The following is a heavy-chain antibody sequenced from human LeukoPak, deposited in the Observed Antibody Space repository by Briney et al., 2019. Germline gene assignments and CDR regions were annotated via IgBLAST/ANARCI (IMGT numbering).Heavy chain of an antibody. CDR2: INWNGGST. CDR3: ARVAGEYRSSEFDY. CDR1: GFTVDDYG. J-gene: IGHJ4*02. V-gene: IGHV3-20*04. Sequence: GGSLRLSCAASGFTVDDYGMSWVRQAPGKGLEWVSGINWNGGSTGYADSVKGRFTISRDNAKNSLYLQMNSLRAEDTALYYCARVAGEYRSSEFDYWGQGTLVTVSS. D-gene: IGHD6-6*01.